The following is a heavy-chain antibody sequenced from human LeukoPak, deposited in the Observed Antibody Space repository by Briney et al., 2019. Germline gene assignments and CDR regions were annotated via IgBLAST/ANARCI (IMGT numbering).Heavy chain of an antibody. CDR1: GFTFSDYY. CDR2: ISSSGSTI. D-gene: IGHD2-2*01. V-gene: IGHV3-11*01. CDR3: ARDRYCSSTSCSYYYYYGIDV. Sequence: PGGSLRLSCAASGFTFSDYYMSWIRQAPGKGLEWVSYISSSGSTIYYADSVKGRFTISRDNAKNSLYLQMNSLRAEDTAVYYCARDRYCSSTSCSYYYYYGIDVWGQGTTVTVSS. J-gene: IGHJ6*02.